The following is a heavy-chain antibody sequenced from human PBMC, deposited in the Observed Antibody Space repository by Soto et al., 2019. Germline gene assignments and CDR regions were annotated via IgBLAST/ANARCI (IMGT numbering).Heavy chain of an antibody. CDR2: IIPILGIA. CDR1: GGTFSSYT. J-gene: IGHJ5*02. CDR3: ARVFARFGEFFWFDP. D-gene: IGHD3-10*01. V-gene: IGHV1-69*02. Sequence: QVQLVQSGAEVKKPGSSVKVSCKASGGTFSSYTISWVRQAPGQGLEWMGRIIPILGIANYAQKFQGRVTITADKATSTAYMELSSLRSEDKDVYYCARVFARFGEFFWFDPWGQGTLVTVSS.